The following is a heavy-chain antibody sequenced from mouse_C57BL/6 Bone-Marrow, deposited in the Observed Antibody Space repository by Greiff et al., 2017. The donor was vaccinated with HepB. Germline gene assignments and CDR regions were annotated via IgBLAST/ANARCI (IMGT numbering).Heavy chain of an antibody. D-gene: IGHD2-3*01. J-gene: IGHJ3*01. CDR1: GFNIKDDY. Sequence: VHVKQSGAELVRPGASVKLSCTASGFNIKDDYMHWVKQRPEQGLEWIGWIDPENGDTEYASKFQGKATITADTSSNTADLQLSSLTSEDTAVYYCTSIYDGYCYFAYWGQGTLVTVSA. V-gene: IGHV14-4*01. CDR3: TSIYDGYCYFAY. CDR2: IDPENGDT.